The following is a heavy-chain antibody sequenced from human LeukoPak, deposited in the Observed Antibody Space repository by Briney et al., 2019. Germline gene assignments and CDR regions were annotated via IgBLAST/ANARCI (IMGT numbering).Heavy chain of an antibody. Sequence: SETLSLTCSVSGGSIISTNYYWGWLRQPPGKGLEWIGSIYQSGSGSSYYNPSLKSPVTISGDTSKNHFFLRLSSVTAADTAVYYCASTLRFLPYRRFDYWGQGTLVTVPS. D-gene: IGHD3-3*01. CDR1: GGSIISTNYY. CDR3: ASTLRFLPYRRFDY. V-gene: IGHV4-39*02. J-gene: IGHJ4*02. CDR2: IYQSGSGSS.